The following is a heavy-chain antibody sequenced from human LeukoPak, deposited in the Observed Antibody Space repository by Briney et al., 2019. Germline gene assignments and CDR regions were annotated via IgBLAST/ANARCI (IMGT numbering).Heavy chain of an antibody. D-gene: IGHD6-19*01. CDR1: GGSISSSSHY. CDR2: IFDSGST. CDR3: ARYGNGAWLAHYSFDI. J-gene: IGHJ3*02. V-gene: IGHV4-39*01. Sequence: SETLSLTCSVSGGSISSSSHYWGWIRQSPGMGLEWIGSIFDSGSTYYNPSLKSRVTISADTSKNQFSLKLSSVTAADTAVYYCARYGNGAWLAHYSFDIWGQGTMVTVSS.